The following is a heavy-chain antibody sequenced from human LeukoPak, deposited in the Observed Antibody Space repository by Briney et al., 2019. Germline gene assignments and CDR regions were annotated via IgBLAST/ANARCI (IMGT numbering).Heavy chain of an antibody. CDR1: GGSISSGSYY. CDR3: ARDSTEYCSSTSCSGVDY. Sequence: SETLSLTCTVSGGSISSGSYYWSWIRQPAGKGLEWIGRIYTSGSTNYNPSLRSRVTISVDTSKNQFSLKLSSVTAADTAVYHCARDSTEYCSSTSCSGVDYWGQGTLVTVSS. CDR2: IYTSGST. V-gene: IGHV4-61*02. D-gene: IGHD2-2*01. J-gene: IGHJ4*02.